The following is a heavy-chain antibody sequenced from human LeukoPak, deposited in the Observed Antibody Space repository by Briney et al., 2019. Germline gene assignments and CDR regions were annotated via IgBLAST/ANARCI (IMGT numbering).Heavy chain of an antibody. Sequence: QSGGSLRLSCTASGFTFGDYAMSWVRQAPGKGLQWIGSIRSKAYGGTTEYAASVEGRFTISRDDSKSIAYLLMNSLKTEDTAVYYCTRSGNYYDSRGYPKYYFDCWGQGTLVAVSS. CDR1: GFTFGDYA. D-gene: IGHD3-22*01. CDR2: IRSKAYGGTT. CDR3: TRSGNYYDSRGYPKYYFDC. J-gene: IGHJ4*02. V-gene: IGHV3-49*04.